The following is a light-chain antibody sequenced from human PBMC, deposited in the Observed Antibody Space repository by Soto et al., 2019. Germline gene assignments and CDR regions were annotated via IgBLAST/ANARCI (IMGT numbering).Light chain of an antibody. CDR3: SSYTSSDTLV. V-gene: IGLV2-14*01. CDR2: EVS. Sequence: QSVLTQPASVSGSPGQSITISCTGTTSDVGLYNYVSWYQQHPGKAPKLMISEVSNRPSGVSNRFSGSKSGNTASLSISGLQAEDEADYYCSSYTSSDTLVFGAGTQLTV. J-gene: IGLJ2*01. CDR1: TSDVGLYNY.